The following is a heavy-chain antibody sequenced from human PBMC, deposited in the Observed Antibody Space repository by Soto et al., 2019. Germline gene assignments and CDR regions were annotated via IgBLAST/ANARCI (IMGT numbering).Heavy chain of an antibody. D-gene: IGHD1-1*01. Sequence: QVQLVQSGAEVKKPGASVKVSCKASGYTFTSYDINWVRQATGQGLEWMGWMNPNSGNTGYAQKFQGRVTMTRNTSISTAYMELSSLRSEDTAVYYCAKDENGWNLPAGYYYGMDVWGQGTTVTVSS. CDR2: MNPNSGNT. V-gene: IGHV1-8*01. J-gene: IGHJ6*02. CDR3: AKDENGWNLPAGYYYGMDV. CDR1: GYTFTSYD.